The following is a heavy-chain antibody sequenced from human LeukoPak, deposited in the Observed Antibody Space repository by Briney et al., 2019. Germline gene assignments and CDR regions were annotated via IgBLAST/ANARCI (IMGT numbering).Heavy chain of an antibody. CDR1: GGSISSYY. Sequence: SETLSLICTVSGGSISSYYWSWIRQPPGKRLEWIGYIYFSGSTNYNPSLKSRVSISLDTSKSQLSLKLRSVTAADTAVYYCARLKVPARARDAFDIWGQGTMVTVSS. D-gene: IGHD2-2*01. V-gene: IGHV4-59*01. CDR3: ARLKVPARARDAFDI. CDR2: IYFSGST. J-gene: IGHJ3*02.